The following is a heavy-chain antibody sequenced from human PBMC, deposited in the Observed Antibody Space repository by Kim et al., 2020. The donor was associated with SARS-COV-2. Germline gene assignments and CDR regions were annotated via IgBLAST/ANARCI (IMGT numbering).Heavy chain of an antibody. V-gene: IGHV3-74*01. CDR2: T. Sequence: TIYADSVKGRFTISRDDAKNTLYLQMNSLRAEDTAMYFCARGGLRAAFDIWGPGTMVTVSS. D-gene: IGHD3-16*01. J-gene: IGHJ3*02. CDR3: ARGGLRAAFDI.